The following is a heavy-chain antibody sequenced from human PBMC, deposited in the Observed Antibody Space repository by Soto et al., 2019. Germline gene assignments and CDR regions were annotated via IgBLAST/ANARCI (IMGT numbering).Heavy chain of an antibody. CDR3: ARGGISHWAYFYYMDV. CDR2: INHSGST. CDR1: GGSFSGYY. D-gene: IGHD2-21*01. Sequence: SETLSLTCAVYGGSFSGYYWSWIRQSPGKGLEWIGEINHSGSTNYNPSLKSRVTISVDTSKNQFSLTLNSVTAADTATYYCARGGISHWAYFYYMDVWDRGTTVTVSS. J-gene: IGHJ6*03. V-gene: IGHV4-34*01.